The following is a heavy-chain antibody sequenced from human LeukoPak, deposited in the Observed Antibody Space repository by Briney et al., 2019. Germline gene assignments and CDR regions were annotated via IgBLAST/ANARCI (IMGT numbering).Heavy chain of an antibody. CDR1: RGTFSSYA. V-gene: IGHV1-69*04. D-gene: IGHD2-8*01. J-gene: IGHJ5*02. Sequence: SVKVSRKASRGTFSSYAISGVRQAPGQGLAWMGMISPIRGVANYEQKFQGRVTITADNAKSTAYMDLSRLRSEDSDLHCCGSARCRRGVSARGFDLWGQGTGLRLL. CDR2: ISPIRGVA. CDR3: GSARCRRGVSARGFDL.